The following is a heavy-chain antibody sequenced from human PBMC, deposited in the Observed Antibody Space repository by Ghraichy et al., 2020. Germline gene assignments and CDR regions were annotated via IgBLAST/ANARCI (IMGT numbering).Heavy chain of an antibody. J-gene: IGHJ1*01. CDR1: GFTFSSYS. Sequence: GGSLRLSCAASGFTFSSYSMNWVRQAPGKGLEWVSSISSSSSYIYYADSVKGRFTISRDNAKNSLYLQMNSLRAEDTAVYYCARNRKFYCSGGSCYTFQHWGQGTLVTVSS. CDR2: ISSSSSYI. V-gene: IGHV3-21*01. CDR3: ARNRKFYCSGGSCYTFQH. D-gene: IGHD2-15*01.